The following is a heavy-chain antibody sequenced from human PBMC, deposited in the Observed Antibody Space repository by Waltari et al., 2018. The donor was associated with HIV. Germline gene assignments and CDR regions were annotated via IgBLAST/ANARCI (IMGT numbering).Heavy chain of an antibody. D-gene: IGHD3-3*01. CDR1: GYSISSGYY. V-gene: IGHV4-38-2*01. CDR2: IYHSGST. J-gene: IGHJ5*02. CDR3: ARVYYDFWSGYMTEYNWFDP. Sequence: QVQLQESGPGLVKPSETLSLTCAVSGYSISSGYYWGWIRQPPGKGLEWIGSIYHSGSTYYNPSRKSRVTISVDTAKNQFSLKRSSVTAADTAVYYCARVYYDFWSGYMTEYNWFDPWGQGTLVTASS.